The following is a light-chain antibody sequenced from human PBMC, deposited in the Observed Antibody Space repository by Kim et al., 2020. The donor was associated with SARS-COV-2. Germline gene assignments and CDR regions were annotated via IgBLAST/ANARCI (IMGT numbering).Light chain of an antibody. CDR1: QSISSS. J-gene: IGKJ2*01. CDR2: AAS. CDR3: QQSYSIPYT. V-gene: IGKV1-39*01. Sequence: DTQMTQSPSSLSASVGDRVTITCRASQSISSSLSWYQQKPGKAPKLLTYAASSLQSGVPSRFSGSGSETDFTLIISSLQPEDFATYYCQQSYSIPYTFGQGTKLEI.